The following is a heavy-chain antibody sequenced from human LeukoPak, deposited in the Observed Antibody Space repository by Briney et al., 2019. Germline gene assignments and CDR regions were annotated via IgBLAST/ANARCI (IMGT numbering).Heavy chain of an antibody. CDR3: ARDHYYDSSGYRAGAFDI. D-gene: IGHD3-22*01. J-gene: IGHJ3*02. CDR2: INAGNANT. Sequence: ASVKVSCKTSGYTFTTYTIHWVRQAPGQTLEWMGWINAGNANTKYSQDFQGRVTITRDTSASTAYMELRSLRSDDTAVYYCARDHYYDSSGYRAGAFDIWGQGTMVTVSS. V-gene: IGHV1-3*01. CDR1: GYTFTTYT.